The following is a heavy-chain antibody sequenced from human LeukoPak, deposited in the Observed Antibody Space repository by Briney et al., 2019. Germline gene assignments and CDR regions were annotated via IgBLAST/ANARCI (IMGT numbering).Heavy chain of an antibody. Sequence: ASVKVSCKASGYSFTKYSIHWVRQAPGQGLEWMGVVNPSGGNTNNAPKFQGRLSLTSDTSTSTVSMELSSLTSGDTAVYYCARDFLRISASFYFDFWGQGTLVTVSS. V-gene: IGHV1-46*01. D-gene: IGHD3-10*01. CDR1: GYSFTKYS. CDR3: ARDFLRISASFYFDF. CDR2: VNPSGGNT. J-gene: IGHJ4*02.